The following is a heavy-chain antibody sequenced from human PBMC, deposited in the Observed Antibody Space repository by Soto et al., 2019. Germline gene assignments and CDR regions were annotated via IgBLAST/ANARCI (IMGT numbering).Heavy chain of an antibody. Sequence: GASVKVSCKASGGTFSSYTISWVRQAPGQGLEWMGRIIPILGIANYAQKFQGRVTITADKSTSTAYMELSSLRSEDTAVYYCARTSYDSSGYYQRGPLYFDYWGQGTLVTVSS. V-gene: IGHV1-69*02. D-gene: IGHD3-22*01. J-gene: IGHJ4*02. CDR1: GGTFSSYT. CDR3: ARTSYDSSGYYQRGPLYFDY. CDR2: IIPILGIA.